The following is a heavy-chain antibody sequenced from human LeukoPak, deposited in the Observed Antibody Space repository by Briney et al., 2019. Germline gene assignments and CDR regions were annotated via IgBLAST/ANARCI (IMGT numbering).Heavy chain of an antibody. D-gene: IGHD2-8*01. CDR2: MNPNSGNT. J-gene: IGHJ5*02. V-gene: IGHV1-8*01. Sequence: GASVKVSCKASGYTFTSYDINWVRQATGQGLEWMGWMNPNSGNTGYAQKFQGRVTMTRNTSISTAYMELSSLRSEDTAVYYCARAPARSRIVLMVYAKRNIWFDPWGQGTLVTVSS. CDR3: ARAPARSRIVLMVYAKRNIWFDP. CDR1: GYTFTSYD.